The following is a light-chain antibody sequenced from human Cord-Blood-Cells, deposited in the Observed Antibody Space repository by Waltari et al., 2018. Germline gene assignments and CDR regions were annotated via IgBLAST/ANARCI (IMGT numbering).Light chain of an antibody. CDR3: SSYAGSNNLV. Sequence: QSALTQPPSAFGSPGQSVTIYCPGTSSDVGGYNYVYWYQQHPGKAPKLMIYEVSKRPSGVPDRFSGSKSGNTASLTVSGLQAEDEADYYCSSYAGSNNLVFGGGTKLTVL. CDR1: SSDVGGYNY. J-gene: IGLJ2*01. V-gene: IGLV2-8*01. CDR2: EVS.